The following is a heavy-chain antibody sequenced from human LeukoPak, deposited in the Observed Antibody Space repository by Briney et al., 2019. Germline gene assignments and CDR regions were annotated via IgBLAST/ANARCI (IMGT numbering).Heavy chain of an antibody. D-gene: IGHD1-7*01. V-gene: IGHV1-24*01. CDR2: FDPEDGET. CDR1: GYTLTELS. Sequence: ASVKVSCKVSGYTLTELSMHWVRQAPGKGLEWMGGFDPEDGETIYAQKFQGRVTMTEDTSTDTAYMELSSLRSEDTAVYYCATDRFITGTTVEFDYWGQGTLVTVSS. CDR3: ATDRFITGTTVEFDY. J-gene: IGHJ4*02.